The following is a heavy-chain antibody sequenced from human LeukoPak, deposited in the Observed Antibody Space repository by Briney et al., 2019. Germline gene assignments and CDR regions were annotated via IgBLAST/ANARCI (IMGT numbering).Heavy chain of an antibody. D-gene: IGHD3-10*01. CDR1: GFTFGDYA. CDR3: TRDFATFGDYYYGMDV. CDR2: IRSKAYGGTT. J-gene: IGHJ6*02. Sequence: PGGSLRLSCTASGFTFGDYAMSWVRQAPGKGLEWVGLIRSKAYGGTTEYAASVKGRFTISRDDSKSIAYLQMNSLKTEDTAVYYCTRDFATFGDYYYGMDVWGQGTTVTVSS. V-gene: IGHV3-49*04.